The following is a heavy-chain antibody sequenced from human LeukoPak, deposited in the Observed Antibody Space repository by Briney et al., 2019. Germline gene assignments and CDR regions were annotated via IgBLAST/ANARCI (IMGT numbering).Heavy chain of an antibody. CDR2: IYTSGGT. D-gene: IGHD6-19*01. CDR1: GGSISSSS. Sequence: PSETLSLTCTVSGGSISSSSWNSIRQAAGKGLEWIGRIYTSGGTDYNPSLKSRVTMSVDTSKNQFSLKLTSVTAADTAVYYCARGHGSGWGNFDYWGQGTLVTVST. CDR3: ARGHGSGWGNFDY. V-gene: IGHV4-4*07. J-gene: IGHJ4*02.